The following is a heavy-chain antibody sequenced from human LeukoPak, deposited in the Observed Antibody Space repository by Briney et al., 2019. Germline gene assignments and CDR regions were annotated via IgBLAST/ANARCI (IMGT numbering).Heavy chain of an antibody. CDR3: ARGELLAAFDI. CDR1: GFTVSSNY. D-gene: IGHD1-26*01. J-gene: IGHJ3*02. CDR2: IYSGGST. V-gene: IGHV3-53*01. Sequence: GGSLRLSCAASGFTVSSNYMSWVRQAPGKGLEWVSVIYSGGSTYYADSVKGRFTISRDNSKNTLHLQMNSLRAEDTAVYYCARGELLAAFDIWGQGTMVTVSS.